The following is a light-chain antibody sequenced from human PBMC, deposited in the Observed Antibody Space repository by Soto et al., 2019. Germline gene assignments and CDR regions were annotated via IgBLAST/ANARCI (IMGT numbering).Light chain of an antibody. CDR1: QGISNN. CDR3: QKYNSAPWT. V-gene: IGKV1-27*01. Sequence: DIRMTQSPSSLSASVGDRVTITCRASQGISNNLAWYQQKPGKVPRLLIYAASTLQSGVPSRFSGSGSGTDFTLTISSLPPEDVATYYCQKYNSAPWTFGQGTKVEIK. CDR2: AAS. J-gene: IGKJ1*01.